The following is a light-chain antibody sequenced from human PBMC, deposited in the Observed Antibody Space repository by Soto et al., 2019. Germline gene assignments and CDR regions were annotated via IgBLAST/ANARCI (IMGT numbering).Light chain of an antibody. J-gene: IGKJ5*01. CDR2: GTS. V-gene: IGKV3-15*01. Sequence: EIVMTQSPATLSVSPGERATLSCRASQSVSSNLAWYQQKPGQAPRLLIYGTSTRATGLPARFSGSGSGSDFTLTISSLQSEDFAVYYCQQYNNWPITFGQGTRLEIK. CDR1: QSVSSN. CDR3: QQYNNWPIT.